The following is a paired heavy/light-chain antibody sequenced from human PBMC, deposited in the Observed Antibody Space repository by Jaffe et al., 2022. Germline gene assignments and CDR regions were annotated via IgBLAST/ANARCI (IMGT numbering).Heavy chain of an antibody. Sequence: QVQLQESGPGLVKPSQTLSLTCTVSGNSISSGGHYWSWIRRPAGEGLEWIGRIYINGNTNYNPSLKSRVTISIDTSMNQFSLKLSSVTAADTAVYYCARDYRWTTFDIWGQGTMVTVSP. V-gene: IGHV4-61*02. J-gene: IGHJ3*02. D-gene: IGHD1-26*01. CDR3: ARDYRWTTFDI. CDR2: IYINGNT. CDR1: GNSISSGGHY.
Light chain of an antibody. Sequence: QSVLTQPPSVSAAPGQKVTISCSGSSSNIGNNYVSWYQQLPGTAPKLLIYDNSKRPSGIPDRFSGSKSGTSVTLGITGLQTGDEADYYCGTWDSSLSAGVFGGGTKLTVL. V-gene: IGLV1-51*01. CDR2: DNS. CDR1: SSNIGNNY. J-gene: IGLJ2*01. CDR3: GTWDSSLSAGV.